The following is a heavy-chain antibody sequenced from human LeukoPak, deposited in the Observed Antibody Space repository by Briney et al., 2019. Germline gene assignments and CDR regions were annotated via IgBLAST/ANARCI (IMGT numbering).Heavy chain of an antibody. Sequence: PGGSLRLSCAASGFTFSDYYMNWIRQAPGKGLEWVSYISSSGSTIYYADSVKGRFTISRDNAKNSLYLQMNSLRAEDAAVYYCVAGADIVVVPAAKDDYWGQGTLVTVSS. CDR2: ISSSGSTI. J-gene: IGHJ4*02. CDR3: VAGADIVVVPAAKDDY. V-gene: IGHV3-11*04. D-gene: IGHD2-2*01. CDR1: GFTFSDYY.